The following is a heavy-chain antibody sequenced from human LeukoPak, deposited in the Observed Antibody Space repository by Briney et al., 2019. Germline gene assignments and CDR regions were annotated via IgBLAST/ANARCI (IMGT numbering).Heavy chain of an antibody. V-gene: IGHV3-23*01. Sequence: GGSLRLSCAASGFTFSTYAVNWVRQAPGKGLEWVSAITSSGGTTYYADSVKGRFTISRDSSTLHLQLNSLRAEATAVYYCAKHISTGPNFDYWGQGTLVTVSS. J-gene: IGHJ4*02. CDR3: AKHISTGPNFDY. D-gene: IGHD1-14*01. CDR1: GFTFSTYA. CDR2: ITSSGGTT.